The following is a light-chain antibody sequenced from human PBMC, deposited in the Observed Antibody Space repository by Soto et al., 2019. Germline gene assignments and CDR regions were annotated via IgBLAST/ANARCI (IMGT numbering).Light chain of an antibody. J-gene: IGLJ2*01. CDR3: QSYDSSLSGPV. CDR1: SYNIGAGYD. CDR2: GNN. Sequence: QSVVTQPPPVSGAPGQWVTISCTGSSYNIGAGYDVHWYQQLPGTAPKQLIYGNNNRPSWVPDRFSGYKSGTSASLAITGLQAEYDADYYSQSYDSSLSGPVFGGGTKLTVL. V-gene: IGLV1-40*01.